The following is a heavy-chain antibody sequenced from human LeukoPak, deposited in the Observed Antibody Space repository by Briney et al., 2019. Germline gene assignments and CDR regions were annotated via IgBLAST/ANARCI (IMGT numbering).Heavy chain of an antibody. CDR1: GGSISGYH. CDR3: ARDRGGTGYSFDY. CDR2: MYISGSA. J-gene: IGHJ4*02. Sequence: PSETLSLTCIVSGGSISGYHWSWIRQSAGKRLEWIGRMYISGSAYYNPSLKSRVTMSLDTSTHQFSLNLSSVTAADTAVYYCARDRGGTGYSFDYWGQGTLVTVSS. V-gene: IGHV4-4*07. D-gene: IGHD2-15*01.